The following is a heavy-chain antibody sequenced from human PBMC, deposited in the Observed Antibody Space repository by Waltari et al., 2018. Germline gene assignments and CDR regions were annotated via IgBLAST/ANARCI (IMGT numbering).Heavy chain of an antibody. D-gene: IGHD2-2*01. Sequence: QVQLQESGPGLVKPSETLSLTCTVSGGSISSYYWSWIRQPAGKGLEWIGRIYTSGSTNYNPSLKSRVTMSVDTSKNQFSLKLSSLRSEDTAVYYCARFTRVWGPAAIFEAMGDDAFDIWGQGTMVTVSS. J-gene: IGHJ3*02. CDR1: GGSISSYY. CDR3: ARFTRVWGPAAIFEAMGDDAFDI. CDR2: IYTSGST. V-gene: IGHV4-4*07.